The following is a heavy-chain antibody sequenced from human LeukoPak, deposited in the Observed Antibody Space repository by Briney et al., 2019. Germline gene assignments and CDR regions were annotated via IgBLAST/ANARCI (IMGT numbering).Heavy chain of an antibody. D-gene: IGHD6-13*01. CDR2: IYYTGST. J-gene: IGHJ4*02. V-gene: IGHV4-39*01. CDR1: GGSISRYSYY. Sequence: PSETLSLTCTVSGGSISRYSYYWGWIRQPPGKGLEWIGGIYYTGSTNYNPSFKSRVTISVDTSKNHFSLRVSSVAAADTAVYYCARHHGYSSSYFDYWGQGTLVAVSA. CDR3: ARHHGYSSSYFDY.